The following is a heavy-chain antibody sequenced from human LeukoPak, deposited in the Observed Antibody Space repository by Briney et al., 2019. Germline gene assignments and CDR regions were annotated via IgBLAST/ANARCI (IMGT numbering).Heavy chain of an antibody. V-gene: IGHV3-53*01. Sequence: GGSLRLSCAASGFTVGSNYMSWVRQAPGKGLEWVSVIYSGGSTYYADSVKGRFTISRDNAKNSLHLQMNSLRVEDTAVYYCARDPSPRTSYYYYYMDVWGKGTTVTVSS. CDR2: IYSGGST. CDR1: GFTVGSNY. J-gene: IGHJ6*03. D-gene: IGHD2-2*01. CDR3: ARDPSPRTSYYYYYMDV.